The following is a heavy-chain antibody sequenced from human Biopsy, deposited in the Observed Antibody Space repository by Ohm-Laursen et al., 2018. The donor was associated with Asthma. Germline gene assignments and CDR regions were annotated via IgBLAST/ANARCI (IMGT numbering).Heavy chain of an antibody. J-gene: IGHJ5*02. CDR3: ARAGQCSSTSCYNPGWFDP. CDR1: GGSISSGAYY. V-gene: IGHV4-31*02. CDR2: IYYIGST. D-gene: IGHD2-2*01. Sequence: TLSLTCAVSGGSISSGAYYWSWVRQPLGKGLEWIGYIYYIGSTYYNPSLKGRVAISLNTSKNPFSLKLSSVTAADTAVYYCARAGQCSSTSCYNPGWFDPWGQGTLVTVSS.